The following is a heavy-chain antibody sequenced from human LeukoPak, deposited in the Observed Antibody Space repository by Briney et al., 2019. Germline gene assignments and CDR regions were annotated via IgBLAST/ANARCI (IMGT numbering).Heavy chain of an antibody. J-gene: IGHJ6*03. V-gene: IGHV4-59*01. CDR1: GGSISSYY. Sequence: PSETLSLTCTVSGGSISSYYWSWIRQPPGKGLEWIGYIYYSGSTNYNPSLKSRVTISVDTSKNQFSLKLSSVTAEDTAVYYCARGSGSSWYQGYYYYMDVWGKGTTVTVSS. D-gene: IGHD6-13*01. CDR2: IYYSGST. CDR3: ARGSGSSWYQGYYYYMDV.